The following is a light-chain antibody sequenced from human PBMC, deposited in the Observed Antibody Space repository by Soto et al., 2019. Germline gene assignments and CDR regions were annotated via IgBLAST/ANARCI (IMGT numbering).Light chain of an antibody. CDR2: KAS. CDR1: QTISSW. J-gene: IGKJ1*01. Sequence: LSGSVGDRVTITCRASQTISSWLAWYQQRPGKAPKLLIYKASTLKSGVPSRFSGSGSGTEFTLTISSLQPDDFATYYCQHYNSYSEAFGQGTKVDIK. CDR3: QHYNSYSEA. V-gene: IGKV1-5*03.